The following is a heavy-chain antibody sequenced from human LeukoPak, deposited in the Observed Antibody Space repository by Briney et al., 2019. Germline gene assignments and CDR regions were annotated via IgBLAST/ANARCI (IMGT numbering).Heavy chain of an antibody. D-gene: IGHD3-22*01. CDR3: ARAQGDYYDSSGYYVFDY. Sequence: ASVKVSCKASGGTFSSYAISWVRQAPGQGLEWMGGLIPIFGTANYAQKFQGRVTITADESTSTAYMELSSLRSEDTAVYYCARAQGDYYDSSGYYVFDYWGQGTLVTVSS. CDR1: GGTFSSYA. CDR2: LIPIFGTA. V-gene: IGHV1-69*13. J-gene: IGHJ4*02.